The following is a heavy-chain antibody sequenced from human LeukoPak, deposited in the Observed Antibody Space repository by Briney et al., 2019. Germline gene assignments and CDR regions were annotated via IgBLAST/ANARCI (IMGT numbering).Heavy chain of an antibody. Sequence: GGSLRLSCAASGFTFSTSAMNWVRQAPGKGLEWVSSISSSSSYIYYADSVKGRFTISRGNAKNSLYLQMNSLRAEDTAVYYCASRVGVEAFDIWGQGTMVTVSS. V-gene: IGHV3-21*01. D-gene: IGHD2-15*01. CDR3: ASRVGVEAFDI. J-gene: IGHJ3*02. CDR1: GFTFSTSA. CDR2: ISSSSSYI.